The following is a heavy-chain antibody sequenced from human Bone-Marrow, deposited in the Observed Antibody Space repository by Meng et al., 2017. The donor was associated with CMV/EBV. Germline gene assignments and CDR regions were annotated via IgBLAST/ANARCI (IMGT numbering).Heavy chain of an antibody. V-gene: IGHV1-2*02. CDR3: ARVYSSGWYYYYYGMDV. CDR2: INPNSGGT. CDR1: GYTFTGYY. Sequence: ASVKVSCKASGYTFTGYYMHWVRQAPGQGLEWMGWINPNSGGTNYAQKFQGRVTMTRDTSTSTVYMELSSLRSEDTAVYYCARVYSSGWYYYYYGMDVWGQGTTVTVSS. J-gene: IGHJ6*02. D-gene: IGHD6-19*01.